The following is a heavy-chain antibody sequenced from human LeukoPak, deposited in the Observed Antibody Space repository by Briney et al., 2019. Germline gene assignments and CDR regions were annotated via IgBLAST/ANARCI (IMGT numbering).Heavy chain of an antibody. V-gene: IGHV1-69*05. CDR2: IIPIFGTA. Sequence: GASVKVSCKASGGTFSSYAISWVRQAPGQGLEWMGGIIPIFGTANYAQKFQGRVTITTDESTSTAYMELSSLRSEDTAVYYCARRVYSSSSGGGWFDPWGQGTLVTVSS. D-gene: IGHD6-6*01. CDR3: ARRVYSSSSGGGWFDP. CDR1: GGTFSSYA. J-gene: IGHJ5*02.